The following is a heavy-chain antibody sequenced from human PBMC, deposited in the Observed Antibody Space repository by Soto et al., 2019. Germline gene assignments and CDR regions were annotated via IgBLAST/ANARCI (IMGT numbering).Heavy chain of an antibody. V-gene: IGHV4-59*01. J-gene: IGHJ4*01. D-gene: IGHD3-10*01. Sequence: SETLSLTCNVSGGSIRSYYWSWIRQPPGKGLEWIGYIFDNGDTNYNPSLKSRVTISIDTSKNQFSLKLSSVTAADTAVYFCARALWFGESYYFDYWGHGTLVTVSS. CDR1: GGSIRSYY. CDR3: ARALWFGESYYFDY. CDR2: IFDNGDT.